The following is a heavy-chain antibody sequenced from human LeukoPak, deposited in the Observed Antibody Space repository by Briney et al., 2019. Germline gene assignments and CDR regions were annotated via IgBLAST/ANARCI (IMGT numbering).Heavy chain of an antibody. CDR1: GYSISSGYY. J-gene: IGHJ5*02. Sequence: PSETLSLTCAVSGYSISSGYYWGWIRQPPGKGLEWVGRIRSNGDGGTTDYAAPVKDRFIISRDDSKNTLYLQMNSLKTEDTAIYYCTTYIVVRLAALRSGWSATFDPWGQGTLVTVSS. CDR2: IRSNGDGGTT. CDR3: TTYIVVRLAALRSGWSATFDP. D-gene: IGHD2-2*02. V-gene: IGHV3-15*01.